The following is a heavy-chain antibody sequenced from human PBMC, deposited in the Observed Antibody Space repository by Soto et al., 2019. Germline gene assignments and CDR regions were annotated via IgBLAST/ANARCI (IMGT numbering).Heavy chain of an antibody. CDR2: IYYSGST. J-gene: IGHJ4*02. CDR1: GGSISSYY. V-gene: IGHV4-59*01. CDR3: ARVSYDFWSGHPPFFDY. Sequence: LSLTCTVSGGSISSYYWSWIRQPPGKGLEWIGYIYYSGSTNYNPSLKSRVTISVDTSKNQFSLKLSSVTAADTAVYYCARVSYDFWSGHPPFFDYWGQGTLVTVSS. D-gene: IGHD3-3*01.